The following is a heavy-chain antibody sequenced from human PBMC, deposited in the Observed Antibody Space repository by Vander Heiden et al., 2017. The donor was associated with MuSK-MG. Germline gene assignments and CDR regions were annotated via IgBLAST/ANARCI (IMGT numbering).Heavy chain of an antibody. CDR1: GFTFRGFA. Sequence: EVQLVESGGGLVQPGGSLKLSCAASGFTFRGFAMHWVRQASGKGLEWVGRIRSKANSYATAYAASVKGRFTISRDDSKNTAYLQMNSLKTEDTAVYYCTQGGYYERFDYWGQGTLVTVSS. CDR3: TQGGYYERFDY. D-gene: IGHD3-22*01. J-gene: IGHJ4*02. V-gene: IGHV3-73*02. CDR2: IRSKANSYAT.